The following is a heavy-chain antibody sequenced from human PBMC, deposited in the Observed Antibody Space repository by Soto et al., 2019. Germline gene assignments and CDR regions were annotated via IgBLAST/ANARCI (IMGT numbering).Heavy chain of an antibody. D-gene: IGHD3-10*01. V-gene: IGHV3-23*01. CDR3: AKDDLPGYYGSGSYYNPFDY. Sequence: GGSLRLSCAASGFTFSSYAMSWVRQAPGKGLEWVSAISGSGGSTYYADSVKGRFTISRDNSKNTLYLQMNSLRAEDTAVYYCAKDDLPGYYGSGSYYNPFDYWGQGTLVTVSS. CDR2: ISGSGGST. J-gene: IGHJ4*02. CDR1: GFTFSSYA.